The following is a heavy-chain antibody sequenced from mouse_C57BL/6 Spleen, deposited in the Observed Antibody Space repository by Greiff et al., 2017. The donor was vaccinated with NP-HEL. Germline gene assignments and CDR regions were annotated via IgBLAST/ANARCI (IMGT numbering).Heavy chain of an antibody. D-gene: IGHD1-1*01. Sequence: VQLQQPGAELVRPGSSVKLSCKASGYTFTSYWMHWVKQRPIQGLEWIGNIDPSDSETHYNQKFKDKATLTVDKSSSTAYMQLSSLTSVDSAVYYIDREYYYGSSPWFAYWGQGTLVTVSA. J-gene: IGHJ3*01. V-gene: IGHV1-52*01. CDR3: DREYYYGSSPWFAY. CDR2: IDPSDSET. CDR1: GYTFTSYW.